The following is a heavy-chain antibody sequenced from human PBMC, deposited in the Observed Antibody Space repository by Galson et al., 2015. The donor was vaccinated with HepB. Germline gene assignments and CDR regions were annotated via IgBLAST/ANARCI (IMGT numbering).Heavy chain of an antibody. CDR1: GGTFSSYA. V-gene: IGHV3-23*01. J-gene: IGHJ4*02. CDR2: ISGSGDIT. D-gene: IGHD5-24*01. CDR3: AARRDGYKEFWY. Sequence: SCKASGGTFSSYAMNWVRQAPGKGLEWVSAISGSGDITYYADSVKGRFTISRDNSKNTLYLQMNSLRAEDTAVYYCAARRDGYKEFWYWGQGTLVTVSS.